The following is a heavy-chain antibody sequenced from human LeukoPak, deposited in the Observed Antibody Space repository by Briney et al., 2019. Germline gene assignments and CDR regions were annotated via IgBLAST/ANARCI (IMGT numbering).Heavy chain of an antibody. CDR1: GGSISSSSYY. J-gene: IGHJ4*02. CDR2: IHYRGST. CDR3: ARRGNPMYYFDY. V-gene: IGHV4-39*01. D-gene: IGHD1-26*01. Sequence: TSETLSLTCTVSGGSISSSSYYWGWIRQPPGKVLEWIGSIHYRGSTYYNPPLKSRVTISVDTSKNQFSLKLSSVTATDTAIYYCARRGNPMYYFDYWGQGTLVSVSS.